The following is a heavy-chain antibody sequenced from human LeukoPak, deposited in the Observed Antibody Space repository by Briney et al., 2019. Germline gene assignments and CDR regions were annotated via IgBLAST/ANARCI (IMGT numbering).Heavy chain of an antibody. Sequence: PSETLSLTCAVYGGSFSVYYWSWIRQPPGKGLEWIGEINHSGSTNYNPSLKSRVTISVDTSKNQFSLKLSSVTAADTAVYYCGNGIAAAGDYYYYGMDVWGQGTTVTVSS. CDR2: INHSGST. D-gene: IGHD6-13*01. CDR1: GGSFSVYY. V-gene: IGHV4-34*01. J-gene: IGHJ6*02. CDR3: GNGIAAAGDYYYYGMDV.